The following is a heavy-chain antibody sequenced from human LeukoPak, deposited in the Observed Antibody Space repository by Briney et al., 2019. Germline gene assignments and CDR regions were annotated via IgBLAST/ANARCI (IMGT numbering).Heavy chain of an antibody. Sequence: GASVKVSCKASGGTFSSYAISWVRQAPGQGLEWMGGIIPIFGTANYAQKFQGRVTITADESTSTAYMELSSLRSEDTAVYYCARENYVYCSSTSCHEYYFDYWGQGTLVTVSS. CDR3: ARENYVYCSSTSCHEYYFDY. V-gene: IGHV1-69*01. D-gene: IGHD2-2*01. CDR1: GGTFSSYA. J-gene: IGHJ4*02. CDR2: IIPIFGTA.